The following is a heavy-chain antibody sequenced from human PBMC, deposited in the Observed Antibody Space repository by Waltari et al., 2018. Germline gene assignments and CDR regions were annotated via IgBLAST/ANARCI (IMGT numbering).Heavy chain of an antibody. CDR1: GGSFSGYY. CDR2: INHSGST. V-gene: IGHV4-34*01. D-gene: IGHD3-10*01. J-gene: IGHJ2*01. CDR3: ARVCGSGSKITHWYFDL. Sequence: QVQLQQWGAGLLKPSETLSLTCAVYGGSFSGYYWSWIRQPPGKGLEWIGEINHSGSTNYNPSLKSRVTISVDTSKNQFSLKLSSVTAADTAVYYCARVCGSGSKITHWYFDLWGRGTLVTVSS.